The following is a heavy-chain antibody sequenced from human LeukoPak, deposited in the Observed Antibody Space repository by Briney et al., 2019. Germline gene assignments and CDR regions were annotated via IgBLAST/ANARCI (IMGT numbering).Heavy chain of an antibody. J-gene: IGHJ6*03. CDR1: GGSISSISYY. D-gene: IGHD5-18*01. CDR3: ASGRGYSYGAPYYYYYYMDV. V-gene: IGHV4-39*07. CDR2: MYYSGST. Sequence: SETLSLTCTVSGGSISSISYYWGWIRQPPGKGLEWIVSMYYSGSTYYNPSLKSRVTISVDTSKNQFSLKLSSVTAADTAVYYCASGRGYSYGAPYYYYYYMDVWGKGTTVTVSS.